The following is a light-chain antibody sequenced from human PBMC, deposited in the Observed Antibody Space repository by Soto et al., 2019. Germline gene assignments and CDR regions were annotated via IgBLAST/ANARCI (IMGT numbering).Light chain of an antibody. CDR1: SSNIGAGYD. V-gene: IGLV1-40*01. J-gene: IGLJ3*02. Sequence: QSVLTQPPSVSGASWQRVTISCTGSSSNIGAGYDVHWYQQLPGMAPKLLIYTNNLRPSGIPDRFSGSKSGTTGSLAITGLQAGDEADYYCLSYDSRLSGWVFGGGTKLTVL. CDR2: TNN. CDR3: LSYDSRLSGWV.